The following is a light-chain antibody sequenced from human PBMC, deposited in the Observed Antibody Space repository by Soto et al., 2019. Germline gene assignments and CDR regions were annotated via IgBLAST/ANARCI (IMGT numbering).Light chain of an antibody. J-gene: IGLJ3*02. V-gene: IGLV2-8*01. CDR3: TSYAGSNNLV. CDR1: SSDVGGYNY. Sequence: QSALIQPPSASGSPGQSVTISCTGTSSDVGGYNYVSWYQQHPGKAPKLIIFEVSKRPSGVPDRFSGSKSGNTASLTVSGLQAEDEAEYHCTSYAGSNNLVFGGGTKLTV. CDR2: EVS.